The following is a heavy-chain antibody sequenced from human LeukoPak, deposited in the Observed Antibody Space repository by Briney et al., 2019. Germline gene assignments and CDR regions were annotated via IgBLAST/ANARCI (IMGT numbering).Heavy chain of an antibody. Sequence: PGGSLRLSCAVSGFTVSTNYMTWVRQAPGKGLEWVANIKQDGSEKYCVDSVKGRFTISRDNAKKSLYLQMNSLRAEDTAVYYCARGRSGWYIYFDYWGQGTLVTVSS. CDR1: GFTVSTNY. CDR3: ARGRSGWYIYFDY. J-gene: IGHJ4*02. D-gene: IGHD6-19*01. V-gene: IGHV3-7*04. CDR2: IKQDGSEK.